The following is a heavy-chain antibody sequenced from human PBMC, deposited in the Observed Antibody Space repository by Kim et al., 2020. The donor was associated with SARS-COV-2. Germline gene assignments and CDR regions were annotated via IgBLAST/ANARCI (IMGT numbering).Heavy chain of an antibody. CDR2: MNPYSGNT. CDR3: ARGDRYCSGSSCYNY. CDR1: GYTFTDYD. J-gene: IGHJ4*02. V-gene: IGHV1-8*01. D-gene: IGHD2-2*02. Sequence: ASVKVSCKASGYTFTDYDINWVRQATGQGPEWMGWMNPYSGNTGCAQKFQGRVTMTRDTSKSTAYMELSSLTSEDRAGYYCARGDRYCSGSSCYNYWGQGTLVTVSS.